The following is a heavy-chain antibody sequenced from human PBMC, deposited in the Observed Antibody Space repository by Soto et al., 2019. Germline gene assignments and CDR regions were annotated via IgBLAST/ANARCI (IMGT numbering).Heavy chain of an antibody. CDR3: ARDAPVVRRVIYYYHGMDV. CDR1: GYTFTSYG. CDR2: ISVYNGNT. V-gene: IGHV1-18*01. J-gene: IGHJ6*02. D-gene: IGHD3-10*01. Sequence: QVQLVQSGAEVKKPGASVKVSCKASGYTFTSYGISWVRQAPGQGLEWMGWISVYNGNTNYAQKLQGRVTMTTDTSTSTAYMELRSLRSDDTAVYYCARDAPVVRRVIYYYHGMDVWGQGTTVTVSS.